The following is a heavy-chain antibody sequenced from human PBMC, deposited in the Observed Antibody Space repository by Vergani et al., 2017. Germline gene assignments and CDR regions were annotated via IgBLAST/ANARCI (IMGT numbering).Heavy chain of an antibody. CDR3: ARDEAYYYDSSGDPNRD. V-gene: IGHV1-2*02. D-gene: IGHD3-22*01. CDR2: INPNSGGT. Sequence: QVQLVQSGAEVKKPGASVKVSCKASGYTFTGYYMHWVRQAPGQGLEWMGWINPNSGGTNYAQKFQGRVTMTRDTSISTAYMELSRLRSDDTAVYCSARDEAYYYDSSGDPNRDWSEGWLVTVPS. J-gene: IGHJ4*02. CDR1: GYTFTGYY.